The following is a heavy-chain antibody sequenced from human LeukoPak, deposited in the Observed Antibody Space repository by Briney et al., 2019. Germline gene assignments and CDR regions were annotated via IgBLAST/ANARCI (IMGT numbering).Heavy chain of an antibody. CDR3: AKEVRQLVRLFDY. V-gene: IGHV3-30*02. J-gene: IGHJ4*02. CDR1: GFTFSSYG. CDR2: IRYDGSNK. D-gene: IGHD6-13*01. Sequence: GGSLRLSCAASGFTFSSYGMHWVRQAPGKGLEWVAFIRYDGSNKYYADSVKGRFTISRDNSKNTLYLQMNSLRAEDTAVYYCAKEVRQLVRLFDYWGQGTLVTVSS.